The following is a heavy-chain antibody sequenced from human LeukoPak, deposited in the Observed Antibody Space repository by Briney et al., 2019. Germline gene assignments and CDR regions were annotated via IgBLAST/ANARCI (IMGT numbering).Heavy chain of an antibody. CDR2: VHYGGNT. CDR3: ARVMAAFDWRTRRPDVFYFDF. V-gene: IGHV4-39*07. Sequence: SETLSLTCAVSGGSISSTYYYWGWIRQPPGKGLEWIGGVHYGGNTYYNPSLKSRITISVDTSKNQFSLKLTSVAAADTALYYCARVMAAFDWRTRRPDVFYFDFWGQGILVPVSS. J-gene: IGHJ4*02. CDR1: GGSISSTYYY. D-gene: IGHD3-9*01.